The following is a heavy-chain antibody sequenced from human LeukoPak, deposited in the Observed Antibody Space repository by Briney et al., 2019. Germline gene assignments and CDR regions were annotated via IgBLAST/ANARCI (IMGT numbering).Heavy chain of an antibody. D-gene: IGHD1-7*01. CDR3: ARARDNWNYEAFDI. CDR2: ISDSGNTI. J-gene: IGHJ3*02. Sequence: SGGSLRLSCAASGFTFSDYYMNRIRQAPGKGLEWVSYISDSGNTIHSADSVKGRFTISRDNAKNSLYLQMNSLRAEDTAVYYCARARDNWNYEAFDIWGQGKMVTVSS. V-gene: IGHV3-11*01. CDR1: GFTFSDYY.